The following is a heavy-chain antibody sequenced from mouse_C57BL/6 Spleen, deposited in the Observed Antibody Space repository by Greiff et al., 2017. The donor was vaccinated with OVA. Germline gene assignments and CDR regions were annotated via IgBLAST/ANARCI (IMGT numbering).Heavy chain of an antibody. J-gene: IGHJ2*01. Sequence: QVQLQQPGAELVMPGASVKLSCKASGYTFTSYWMHWVKQRPGQGLEWIGEIDPSDSNTNYNQKFKGKSTLTVDKSSSTAYMQLSSLTSADSAVYYCARKSKGTGTFFDYWGQGTTLTVSS. D-gene: IGHD4-1*01. CDR1: GYTFTSYW. CDR3: ARKSKGTGTFFDY. V-gene: IGHV1-69*01. CDR2: IDPSDSNT.